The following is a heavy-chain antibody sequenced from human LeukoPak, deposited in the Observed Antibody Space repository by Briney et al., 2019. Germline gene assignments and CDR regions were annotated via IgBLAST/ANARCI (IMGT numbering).Heavy chain of an antibody. D-gene: IGHD6-19*01. J-gene: IGHJ4*02. CDR3: ARVWAVAGISPVDY. CDR2: INHSGST. Sequence: PSEILSLTCAVYGGSFSGYYWSWIRQPPGKGLEWIGEINHSGSTNYNPSLKSRVTISVDTSKNQFSLKLSSVTAADTAVYYCARVWAVAGISPVDYWGQGTLVTVSS. V-gene: IGHV4-34*01. CDR1: GGSFSGYY.